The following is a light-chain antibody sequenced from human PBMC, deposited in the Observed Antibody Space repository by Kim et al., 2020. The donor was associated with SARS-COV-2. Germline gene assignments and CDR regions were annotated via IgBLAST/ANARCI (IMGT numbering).Light chain of an antibody. CDR2: GEN. V-gene: IGLV3-19*01. J-gene: IGLJ3*02. CDR1: SLRSYF. CDR3: NSRDTSGSHWV. Sequence: SSELTQDPAVSVALGQTVRITCQGDSLRSYFAGWYQQKPGQAPVVVIYGENIRPSGIPDRFSGSDSGDTASLTITGAQAEDEADYYCNSRDTSGSHWVFG.